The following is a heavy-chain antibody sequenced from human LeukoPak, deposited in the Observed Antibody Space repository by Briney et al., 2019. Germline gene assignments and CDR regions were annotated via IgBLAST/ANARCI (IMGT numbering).Heavy chain of an antibody. Sequence: GGSLRLSCAASGFTFDDYGMSWVRQAPGKGLEWVSGINWNGGSTGYADSVKGRFTISRDNAKNSLYLQMNSLRAEDTALYHCARVIAAAADDAFDIWGQGTMVTVSS. V-gene: IGHV3-20*01. CDR2: INWNGGST. CDR1: GFTFDDYG. J-gene: IGHJ3*02. CDR3: ARVIAAAADDAFDI. D-gene: IGHD6-13*01.